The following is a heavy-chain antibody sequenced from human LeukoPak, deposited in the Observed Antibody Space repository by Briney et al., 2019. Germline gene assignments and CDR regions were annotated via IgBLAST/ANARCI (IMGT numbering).Heavy chain of an antibody. J-gene: IGHJ4*02. Sequence: GGSLRLSCAASGFTFSNFHMTWVRQSPGKGLEWVSAISGSGGSTYYADSVKGRFIISRDNSKNTLYLQMNSLRAEDTAVYYCAKESAGIAAAGKVFDYWGQGTLVTVSS. V-gene: IGHV3-23*01. D-gene: IGHD6-13*01. CDR3: AKESAGIAAAGKVFDY. CDR2: ISGSGGST. CDR1: GFTFSNFH.